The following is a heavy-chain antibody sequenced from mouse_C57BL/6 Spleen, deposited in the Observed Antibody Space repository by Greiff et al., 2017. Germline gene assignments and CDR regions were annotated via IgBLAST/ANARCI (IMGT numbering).Heavy chain of an antibody. CDR2: ISGGGGNT. Sequence: EVMLVESGGGLVKPGGSLKLSCAASGFTFSSYTMSWVRQTPEKRLEWVATISGGGGNTYYPDSVKGRFTISRDNAKNTLYLQMSRLRSEDTALYYCARQRIYDGYYGAMDYWGQGTSVTVSS. V-gene: IGHV5-9*01. CDR1: GFTFSSYT. CDR3: ARQRIYDGYYGAMDY. D-gene: IGHD2-3*01. J-gene: IGHJ4*01.